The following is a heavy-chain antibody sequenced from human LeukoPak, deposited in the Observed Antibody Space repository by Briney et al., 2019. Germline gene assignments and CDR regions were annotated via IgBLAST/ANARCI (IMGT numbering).Heavy chain of an antibody. CDR1: GYSISSGYY. J-gene: IGHJ4*02. CDR3: ASRNPLEVGAITFDY. V-gene: IGHV4-38-2*02. Sequence: SETLSLTCTVSGYSISSGYYWGWIRQPPGKGLEWIGSIYHSGSTYYNPSLKSRVTISVDTSKNQFSLKLSSVTAADTAVYYCASRNPLEVGAITFDYWGQGTLVTVSS. D-gene: IGHD1-26*01. CDR2: IYHSGST.